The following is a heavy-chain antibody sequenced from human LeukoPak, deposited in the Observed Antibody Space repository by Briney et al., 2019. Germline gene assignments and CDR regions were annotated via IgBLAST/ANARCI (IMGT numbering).Heavy chain of an antibody. J-gene: IGHJ4*02. D-gene: IGHD6-6*01. V-gene: IGHV3-30*18. CDR2: ISFDGS. CDR3: AKGLYSSSSVLQF. CDR1: GFTFKSYG. Sequence: GRSLRLSCTASGFTFKSYGMHWVPQAPGKGLEWVAVISFDGSNYADSVKGRFTISRDNSKSTLYLQMNSLRAEDTAVYYCAKGLYSSSSVLQFWGQGTLVTVTS.